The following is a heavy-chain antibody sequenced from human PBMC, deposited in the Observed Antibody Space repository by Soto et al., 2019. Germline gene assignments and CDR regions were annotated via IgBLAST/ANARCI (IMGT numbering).Heavy chain of an antibody. V-gene: IGHV1-69*06. D-gene: IGHD3-22*01. CDR1: GYSFSDYY. Sequence: SVKVSCKAGGYSFSDYYIQWVRQAPGHGLEWMGGITPNIGTANYAQKFQGRVTITADTSTSTAYMELSSLRSEDTAVYYCARYNIQKYYYDSSGSYYFDYWGQGTLVTVSS. CDR2: ITPNIGTA. CDR3: ARYNIQKYYYDSSGSYYFDY. J-gene: IGHJ4*02.